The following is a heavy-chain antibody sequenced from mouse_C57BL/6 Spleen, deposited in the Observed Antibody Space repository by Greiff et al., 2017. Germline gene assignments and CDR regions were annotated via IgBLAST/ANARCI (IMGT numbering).Heavy chain of an antibody. CDR1: GFNIKDDY. CDR3: TTFRRAWFAY. Sequence: EVQLQQSGAELVRPGASVKLSCTASGFNIKDDYMHWVKQRPEQGLEWIGWIDPENGDTEYASKFQGKATITADTSSNTAYLQLSSLTSEDTAVYYCTTFRRAWFAYWGQGTLVTVSA. CDR2: IDPENGDT. J-gene: IGHJ3*01. V-gene: IGHV14-4*01.